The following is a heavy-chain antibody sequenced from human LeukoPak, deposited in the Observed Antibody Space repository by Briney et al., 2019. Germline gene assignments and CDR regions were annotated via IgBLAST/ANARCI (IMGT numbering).Heavy chain of an antibody. Sequence: GGSLRLSCTVTGFTVSSNSMSWVRQAPGKGLEWVSFIYSDNTHYSDSVKGRFTISRDNSKNTLYLQMNSLRAEDTAVYYCARRAGAYSHPYDYWGQGTLVTVSS. CDR3: ARRAGAYSHPYDY. CDR2: IYSDNT. J-gene: IGHJ4*02. CDR1: GFTVSSNS. V-gene: IGHV3-53*01. D-gene: IGHD4/OR15-4a*01.